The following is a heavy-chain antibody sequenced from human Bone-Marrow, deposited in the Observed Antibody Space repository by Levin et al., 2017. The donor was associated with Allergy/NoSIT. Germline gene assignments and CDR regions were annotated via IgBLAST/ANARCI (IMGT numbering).Heavy chain of an antibody. CDR2: IYSGGNT. CDR3: ARDTSGLYRKSRSYAFDI. CDR1: GFTVSSNY. J-gene: IGHJ3*02. Sequence: HAGGSLRLSCAASGFTVSSNYMTWVRQAPGKGLQWVSIIYSGGNTQYADSVKGRFTISRDNSKNTIYLQMNTLRAEDTAVYYCARDTSGLYRKSRSYAFDIWGRGTMVTVSS. V-gene: IGHV3-53*01. D-gene: IGHD2-15*01.